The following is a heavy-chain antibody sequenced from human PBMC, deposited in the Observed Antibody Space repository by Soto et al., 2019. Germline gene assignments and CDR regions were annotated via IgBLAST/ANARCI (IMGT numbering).Heavy chain of an antibody. V-gene: IGHV3-33*01. CDR2: IWYDGSNK. Sequence: GGSLRLSCAASGFTFSSYGMHWVRQAPGKGLEWVAVIWYDGSNKYYADSVKGRFTISRDNSKNTLYLQMNSLRAEDTAVYYCARDPGIAAAGIKNYYYMDVWGKGTTVTVSS. CDR3: ARDPGIAAAGIKNYYYMDV. J-gene: IGHJ6*03. CDR1: GFTFSSYG. D-gene: IGHD6-13*01.